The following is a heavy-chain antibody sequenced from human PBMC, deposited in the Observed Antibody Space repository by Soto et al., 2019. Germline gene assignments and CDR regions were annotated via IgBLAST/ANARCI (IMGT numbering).Heavy chain of an antibody. CDR1: GYTFTSYG. V-gene: IGHV1-18*04. CDR2: ISAYNGNT. Sequence: GASAKVSCKASGYTFTSYGISWVRKAPGQGLEWMGWISAYNGNTNYAQRLQGRVTMTTDTSTSTAYMERRSLRSDDTAVYYCAGEWEPAYYDCYGMDVWGQGTTVTVSS. D-gene: IGHD1-26*01. J-gene: IGHJ6*02. CDR3: AGEWEPAYYDCYGMDV.